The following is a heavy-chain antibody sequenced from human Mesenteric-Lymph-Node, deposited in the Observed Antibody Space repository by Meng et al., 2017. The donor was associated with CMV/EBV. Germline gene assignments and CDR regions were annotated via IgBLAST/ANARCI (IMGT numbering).Heavy chain of an antibody. CDR2: ISYDGSNK. D-gene: IGHD2-2*01. V-gene: IGHV3-30*04. J-gene: IGHJ6*02. CDR3: ARDRRGYCSSTSCYRHYGMDV. CDR1: GFTCSSYA. Sequence: GESLKISCAASGFTCSSYAMHWVRQAPGKGLEWVAVISYDGSNKYYADSVKGRFTISRDNSKNTLYLQMNSLRAEDTAVYYCARDRRGYCSSTSCYRHYGMDVWGQGTTVTVSS.